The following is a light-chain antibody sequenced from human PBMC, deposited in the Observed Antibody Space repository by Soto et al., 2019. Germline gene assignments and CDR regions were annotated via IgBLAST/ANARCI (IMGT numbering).Light chain of an antibody. Sequence: EIVLTQSPGTRSLSPGEIATLSCRASQSVSSSYLAWYQQNPGQAPRLLIYGASSRAPRIPDRFSGSGSGTDFTLTLSRLEPEDFAVYYCQQYGSSPKTFGQGTKVDNK. CDR2: GAS. CDR3: QQYGSSPKT. J-gene: IGKJ1*01. V-gene: IGKV3-20*01. CDR1: QSVSSSY.